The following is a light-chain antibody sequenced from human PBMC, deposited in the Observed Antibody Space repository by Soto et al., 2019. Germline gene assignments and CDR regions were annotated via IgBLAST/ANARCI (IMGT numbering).Light chain of an antibody. CDR2: GAS. V-gene: IGKV3-15*01. CDR3: QQYHDWPRT. Sequence: EIVMTQSPATLSVSPGERATLSCSASQSVSSNLAWYQQKPGQAPSLLISGASTRATGIPARFSGSGSGTDFTLTISSLQSEDFAAYYCQQYHDWPRTFGPGTKVDIK. J-gene: IGKJ3*01. CDR1: QSVSSN.